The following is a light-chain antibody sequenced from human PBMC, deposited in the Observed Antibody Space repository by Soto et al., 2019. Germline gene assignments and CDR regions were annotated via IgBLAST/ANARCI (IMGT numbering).Light chain of an antibody. CDR2: GTT. CDR3: QQYHKWPIT. Sequence: EVVLTHSPATLSVSPGERAMVSCWASQSVSSALAWYQQKPGLAPRLLIYGTTSRATDTPARFSGSGSGTEFALTISSLQSEDFAVYYCQQYHKWPITFGQGTRLEIK. CDR1: QSVSSA. V-gene: IGKV3-15*01. J-gene: IGKJ5*01.